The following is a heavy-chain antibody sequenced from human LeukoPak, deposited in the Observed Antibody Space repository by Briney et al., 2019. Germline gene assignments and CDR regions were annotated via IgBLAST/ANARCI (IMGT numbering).Heavy chain of an antibody. D-gene: IGHD6-19*01. CDR3: AKDAVAGAWGSRFDY. CDR2: ISGAGDNT. Sequence: GGSLRLSCAASGFTFSNAWMSWVRQAPGKGLXXXXXISGAGDNTYYADSVKGRFTISRDNSKNTLYLQMNSLRAEDTAVYYCAKDAVAGAWGSRFDYWGQGTLVTVSS. J-gene: IGHJ4*02. V-gene: IGHV3-23*01. CDR1: GFTFSNAW.